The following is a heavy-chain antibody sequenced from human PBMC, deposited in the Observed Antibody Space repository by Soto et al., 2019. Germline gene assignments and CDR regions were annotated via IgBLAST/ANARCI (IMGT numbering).Heavy chain of an antibody. V-gene: IGHV3-33*01. Sequence: LRLSCATSGFTLRGYGMHWVRQAPGKGLEWVAFIWSDGTNKYYADSVKGRFTISRDDSKNTFYLQMDSLTAEDTAVYYCARDMWGGANKYLDLWGHGTLVTVSS. CDR1: GFTLRGYG. J-gene: IGHJ4*01. CDR2: IWSDGTNK. CDR3: ARDMWGGANKYLDL. D-gene: IGHD1-26*01.